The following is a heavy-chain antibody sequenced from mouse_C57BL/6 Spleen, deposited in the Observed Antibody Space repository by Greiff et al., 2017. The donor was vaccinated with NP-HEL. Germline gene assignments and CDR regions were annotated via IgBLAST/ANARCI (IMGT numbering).Heavy chain of an antibody. D-gene: IGHD3-2*02. Sequence: VQLKESGPELVKPGASVKISCKASGYTFTDYYMNWVKQSHGKSLEWIGDINPNNGGTSYNQKFKGKGTLTVDKSSSTAYMELRSLTSEDSAVYYCALAAQATGAMDYWGQGTSVTVSS. J-gene: IGHJ4*01. CDR1: GYTFTDYY. V-gene: IGHV1-26*01. CDR3: ALAAQATGAMDY. CDR2: INPNNGGT.